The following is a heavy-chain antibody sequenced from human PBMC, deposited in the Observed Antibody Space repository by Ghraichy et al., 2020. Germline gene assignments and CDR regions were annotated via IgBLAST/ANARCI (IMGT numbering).Heavy chain of an antibody. CDR1: GGSFSGYY. CDR3: ARDADYGGPNDY. CDR2: INHGGST. Sequence: SCSVYGGSFSGYYWSWIRQPPGKGLEWVGEINHGGSTNYNPSLKSRVTISIDTSKKQFSLKLTSVTAADTAVYYCARDADYGGPNDYWGQGTVVTVSS. J-gene: IGHJ4*02. D-gene: IGHD4-23*01. V-gene: IGHV4-34*01.